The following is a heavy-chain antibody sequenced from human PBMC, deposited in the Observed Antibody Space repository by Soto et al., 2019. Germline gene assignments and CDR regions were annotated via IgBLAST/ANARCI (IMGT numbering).Heavy chain of an antibody. CDR3: TRHPRGYDILTGYRSYGMDV. D-gene: IGHD3-9*01. Sequence: GGSLRLSCAASGFTFSGSAMHWVRQASGKGLEWVGRIRSKANSYATANAASVKGRFTISRDDSKNTAYLQRNSLKTEDTAGYYCTRHPRGYDILTGYRSYGMDVWGQGTTVTVSS. V-gene: IGHV3-73*01. CDR2: IRSKANSYAT. CDR1: GFTFSGSA. J-gene: IGHJ6*02.